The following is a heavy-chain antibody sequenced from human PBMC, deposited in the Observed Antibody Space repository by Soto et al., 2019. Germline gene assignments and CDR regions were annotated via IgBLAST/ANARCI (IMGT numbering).Heavy chain of an antibody. V-gene: IGHV1-46*01. J-gene: IGHJ6*02. CDR1: GYTFTSYY. D-gene: IGHD6-13*01. CDR2: INPSGGST. CDR3: ARSIAAAGYYYYYYGMDV. Sequence: ASVKVSCKASGYTFTSYYMHWVRQAPGQRLEWMGIINPSGGSTSYAQKFQGRVTITADESTSTAYMELSSLRSEDTAVYYCARSIAAAGYYYYYYGMDVWGQGTTVTVSS.